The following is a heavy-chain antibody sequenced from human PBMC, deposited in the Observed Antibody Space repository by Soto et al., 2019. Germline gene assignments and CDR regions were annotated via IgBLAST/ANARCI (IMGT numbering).Heavy chain of an antibody. Sequence: HPGGSLRLSCAASGFTFSSYAMSWVRQAPGKGLEWVSAISRSGGSTYYADSVKGRFTISRDNSKNTLYLQMNSLRAEDTAVYYCAKVSDSSGYYHYYYYGMDVWGQGTTVTV. V-gene: IGHV3-23*01. D-gene: IGHD3-22*01. CDR1: GFTFSSYA. CDR2: ISRSGGST. J-gene: IGHJ6*02. CDR3: AKVSDSSGYYHYYYYGMDV.